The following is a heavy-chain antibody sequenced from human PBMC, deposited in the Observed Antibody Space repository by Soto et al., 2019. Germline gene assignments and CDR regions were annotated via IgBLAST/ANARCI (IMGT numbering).Heavy chain of an antibody. CDR2: IYHSGST. J-gene: IGHJ3*02. Sequence: SETLSLTCAVSGGSISSGGYSWSWIRQPPGKGLEWIGYIYHSGSTYYNPSLKSRVTISVDRSKNQFSLKLSSVTAADTAVYYCARVATMGTSRAFDIWGQGTMVTVSS. CDR3: ARVATMGTSRAFDI. V-gene: IGHV4-30-2*01. CDR1: GGSISSGGYS. D-gene: IGHD3-10*01.